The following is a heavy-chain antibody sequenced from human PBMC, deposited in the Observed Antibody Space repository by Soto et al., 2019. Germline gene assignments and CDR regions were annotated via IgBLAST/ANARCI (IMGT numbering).Heavy chain of an antibody. V-gene: IGHV1-18*01. Sequence: ASVKVSCNASGYTFTSYGIIWVRQAPGPGLEGMGWISAYSGSTNYAQKLQRRVTMTTDKSTSTGHVELRSLRSDDTSVYYCARDRRARGSYSLSYYYGMDVWGQGTTVTVAS. CDR1: GYTFTSYG. J-gene: IGHJ6*02. D-gene: IGHD1-26*01. CDR3: ARDRRARGSYSLSYYYGMDV. CDR2: ISAYSGST.